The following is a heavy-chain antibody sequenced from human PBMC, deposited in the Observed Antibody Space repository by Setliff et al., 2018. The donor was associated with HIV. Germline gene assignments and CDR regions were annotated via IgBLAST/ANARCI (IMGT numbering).Heavy chain of an antibody. J-gene: IGHJ4*02. CDR2: IFHDGTV. V-gene: IGHV4-4*02. Sequence: PSETLSLTCVVSGFSIKNDYWWNWVRQTPGKGLEWIGQIFHDGTVTYKPSLESRVTILMDILKNQISLNVTSVTAADTATYYCAKTNIPMPRSGTRLESWGPGRLVTVSS. CDR3: AKTNIPMPRSGTRLES. D-gene: IGHD2-2*02. CDR1: GFSIKNDYW.